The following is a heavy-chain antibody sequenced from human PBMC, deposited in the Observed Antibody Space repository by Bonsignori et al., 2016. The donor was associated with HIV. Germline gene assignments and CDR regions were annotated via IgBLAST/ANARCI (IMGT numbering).Heavy chain of an antibody. CDR1: GGSIGAYY. CDR3: ARAGPQGYIRYFNY. J-gene: IGHJ4*02. V-gene: IGHV4-59*01. Sequence: SETLSLTCSVSGGSIGAYYWSWIRQAPGEALEYIGNIYYSGSTNYNPSLKSRVTISVDTSKNQFSLKLNSVTAADTAVYYCARAGPQGYIRYFNYWGQGTLVTVSS. CDR2: IYYSGST. D-gene: IGHD1-14*01.